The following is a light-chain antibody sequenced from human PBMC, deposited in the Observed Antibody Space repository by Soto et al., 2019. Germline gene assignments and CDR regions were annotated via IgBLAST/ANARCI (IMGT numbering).Light chain of an antibody. Sequence: DIQVTQSPSSLSASVGDRVTITCRASQSVTTWLAWYQQKPGKAPKLLIYKASNLESGLPSRFTGSGSGTEFTLTISSLQSDDFATYYCQQYSTYPITFGQGTRLENK. CDR2: KAS. V-gene: IGKV1-5*03. J-gene: IGKJ5*01. CDR3: QQYSTYPIT. CDR1: QSVTTW.